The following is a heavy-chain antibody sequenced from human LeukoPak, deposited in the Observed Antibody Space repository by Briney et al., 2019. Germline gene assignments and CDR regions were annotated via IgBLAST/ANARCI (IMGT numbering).Heavy chain of an antibody. CDR2: ISAYKGNT. D-gene: IGHD5-12*01. J-gene: IGHJ4*02. CDR1: GYTFTSYG. V-gene: IGHV1-18*01. CDR3: ARDSLNSGCDFDY. Sequence: ASVKVSCKASGYTFTSYGIIWVRQAPGQGLEWMGWISAYKGNTKYAQKFQGRVTMTTDTSTRTVYMEVRSLRSDDTAVYYCARDSLNSGCDFDYWGQGTLVTVSS.